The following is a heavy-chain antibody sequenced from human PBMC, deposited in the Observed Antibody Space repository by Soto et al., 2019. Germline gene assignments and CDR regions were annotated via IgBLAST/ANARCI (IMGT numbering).Heavy chain of an antibody. CDR2: VNPNSGGT. Sequence: ASVKVSCKASGYTFTGYYIHWVRQAPGQGLEWMGWVNPNSGGTKYAQKFQGWVTMTRDTSISTAYMELSRLRSDDTAVYYCVTSRVSITVAGETEYYFDYWGQGTLVNVSS. J-gene: IGHJ4*02. CDR3: VTSRVSITVAGETEYYFDY. V-gene: IGHV1-2*04. CDR1: GYTFTGYY. D-gene: IGHD6-19*01.